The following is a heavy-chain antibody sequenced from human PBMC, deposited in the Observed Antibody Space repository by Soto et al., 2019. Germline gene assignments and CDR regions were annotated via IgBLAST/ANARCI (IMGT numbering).Heavy chain of an antibody. CDR2: MTGSGGDI. CDR3: AKDAVYNDGLWLVAN. D-gene: IGHD5-12*01. V-gene: IGHV3-23*01. J-gene: IGHJ4*02. Sequence: GGSLRLSCAASGFTFDDYAMMWVRQAPGKGQEWVAGMTGSGGDIRYADSVKGRFTISKDNSKNTLYLQMNSLRAEDTAIYYCAKDAVYNDGLWLVANWGQGTLVTVSS. CDR1: GFTFDDYA.